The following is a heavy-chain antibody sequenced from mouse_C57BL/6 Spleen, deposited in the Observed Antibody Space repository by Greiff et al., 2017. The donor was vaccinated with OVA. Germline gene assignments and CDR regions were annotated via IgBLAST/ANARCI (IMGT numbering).Heavy chain of an antibody. CDR2: ISSGGDYI. CDR1: GFTFSSYA. D-gene: IGHD4-1*01. Sequence: EVKLMESGEGLVKPGGSLKLSCAASGFTFSSYAMSWVRQTPEKRLEWVAYISSGGDYIYYADTVKGRFTISRDNARNTLYLQMSSLKSEDTAMYYCTRKRDWDIFAYWGQGTLVTVSA. J-gene: IGHJ3*01. V-gene: IGHV5-9-1*02. CDR3: TRKRDWDIFAY.